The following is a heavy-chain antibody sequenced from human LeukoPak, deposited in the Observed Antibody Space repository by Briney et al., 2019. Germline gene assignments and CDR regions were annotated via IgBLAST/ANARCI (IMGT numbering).Heavy chain of an antibody. D-gene: IGHD4-11*01. Sequence: GGSLRLSCAASGFTFSSYGMHWVRQAPGKGLEWVAVISYDGSNKCYADSVKGRFTISRDNSKNTLYLQMNSLRAEDTAVYYCANGDYRALDYWGQGTLVTVSS. V-gene: IGHV3-30*18. J-gene: IGHJ4*02. CDR2: ISYDGSNK. CDR1: GFTFSSYG. CDR3: ANGDYRALDY.